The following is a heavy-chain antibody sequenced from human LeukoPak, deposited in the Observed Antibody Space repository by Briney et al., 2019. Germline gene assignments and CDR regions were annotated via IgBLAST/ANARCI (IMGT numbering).Heavy chain of an antibody. D-gene: IGHD3-10*01. CDR1: GDSISTTSYY. CDR2: IYHSGSA. J-gene: IGHJ6*03. V-gene: IGHV4-39*07. CDR3: ARVGYYPDYYMDV. Sequence: SETLSLTCTVSGDSISTTSYYWGWIRQPLGKGLEWIGTIYHSGSAYSNPSLKSRVTMSVDTSKNQFSLNLSSVTAADTAVYYCARVGYYPDYYMDVWGKGTTVTVSS.